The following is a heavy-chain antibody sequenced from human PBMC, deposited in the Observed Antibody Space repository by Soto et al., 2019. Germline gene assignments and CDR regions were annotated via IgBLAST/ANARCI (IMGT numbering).Heavy chain of an antibody. CDR2: VYYSGTT. D-gene: IGHD2-8*02. V-gene: IGHV4-39*02. J-gene: IGHJ4*02. CDR3: ARDKITGLFDY. CDR1: GGSISSSSYY. Sequence: SETLSLTCTVSGGSISSSSYYWAWVRQPPGKGLEWIGSVYYSGTTYYNPSLKSRVTISVDTSKNQFSLKLTSVTAADTAVYYCARDKITGLFDYWGQGTLVTVSS.